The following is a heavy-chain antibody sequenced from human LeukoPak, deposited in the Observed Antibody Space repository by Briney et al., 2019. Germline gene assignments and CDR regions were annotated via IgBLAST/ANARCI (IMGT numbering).Heavy chain of an antibody. CDR1: GGSFSGYY. CDR2: IYYSGST. D-gene: IGHD1-7*01. J-gene: IGHJ4*02. V-gene: IGHV4-31*11. CDR3: ARETVSITGSNGLGSYYFDY. Sequence: SETLSLTCAVFGGSFSGYYWSWIRQPPGKGLEWIGYIYYSGSTYYNPSLKSRVTISVDTSKNQFPLKLSSVTAADTAVYYCARETVSITGSNGLGSYYFDYWGQGTLVTVSS.